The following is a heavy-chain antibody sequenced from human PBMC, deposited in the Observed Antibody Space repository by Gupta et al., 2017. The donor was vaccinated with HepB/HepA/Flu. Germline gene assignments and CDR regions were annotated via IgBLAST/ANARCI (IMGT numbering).Heavy chain of an antibody. V-gene: IGHV3-15*01. Sequence: EVQLVESGGGLVKPGESLRLSCSASGFTFNDAWMTWVRQATGKGLDWVGRINPNTDGATTDYAAHVKGRCTIARDDSKTTLYLQMDSLTTEDTAVEDGTTDDHFGFWSGSGFWGQGTRVTVSS. D-gene: IGHD3-3*01. CDR3: TTDDHFGFWSGSGF. CDR1: GFTFNDAW. J-gene: IGHJ4*02. CDR2: INPNTDGATT.